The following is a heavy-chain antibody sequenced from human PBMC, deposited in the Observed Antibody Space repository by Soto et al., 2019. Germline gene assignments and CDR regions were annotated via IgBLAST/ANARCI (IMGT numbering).Heavy chain of an antibody. CDR2: IHNSGTT. CDR1: GGSISSGGYY. Sequence: QVQLQESGPGLVKPSQTLSLTCTVSGGSISSGGYYWSWIRQHPGKGLEYIGYIHNSGTTYYNPSLQSRVTISMDTSKNHCSLKLSSVTAADTAVYYCARDRRDWFAPWGQGTLVTVSS. V-gene: IGHV4-31*03. CDR3: ARDRRDWFAP. J-gene: IGHJ5*02.